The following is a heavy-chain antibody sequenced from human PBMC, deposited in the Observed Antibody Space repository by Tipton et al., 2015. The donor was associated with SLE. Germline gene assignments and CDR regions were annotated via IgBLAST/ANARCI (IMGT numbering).Heavy chain of an antibody. CDR2: IDLSGST. J-gene: IGHJ4*02. D-gene: IGHD3-16*01. CDR3: ARHWGLSEPVDH. Sequence: TLSLTCTVSGASISRYYWSWIRQSPGKGLEWIGYIDLSGSTNYNPSLKSRVTISLDTSNNQFSLRLTSVTTADTAVYYCARHWGLSEPVDHWGQGTLVTVSS. CDR1: GASISRYY. V-gene: IGHV4-59*08.